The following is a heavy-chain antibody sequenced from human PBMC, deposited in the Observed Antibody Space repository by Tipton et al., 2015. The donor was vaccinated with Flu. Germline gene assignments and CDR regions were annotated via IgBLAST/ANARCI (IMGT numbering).Heavy chain of an antibody. J-gene: IGHJ5*01. Sequence: LRLSCTVFGYSIRSSNYYWGWIRQPPGKGLEWIGSIFHSGNSYHNPPLKSRVTMAVETSKNQFSLKLSSVTAADTAVYYCARRDYSNYVSEPKNWFDSWGQGALVIVSS. CDR1: GYSIRSSNYY. CDR3: ARRDYSNYVSEPKNWFDS. CDR2: IFHSGNS. V-gene: IGHV4-38-2*02. D-gene: IGHD4-11*01.